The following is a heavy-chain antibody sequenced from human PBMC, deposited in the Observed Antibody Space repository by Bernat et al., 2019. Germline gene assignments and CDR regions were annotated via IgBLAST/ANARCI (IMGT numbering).Heavy chain of an antibody. CDR2: ISGSGGST. Sequence: EVQLVESGGGLVQPGGSLRLSCAASGFTFSSYAMSWVRQAPGKGLEWVSAISGSGGSTYYADSVKGRFTISRDNSKNTLYLQMNSLRAEDTAVYYCAKDKAVAGKCYYYGMDVWGQGTTVTVSS. CDR3: AKDKAVAGKCYYYGMDV. J-gene: IGHJ6*02. D-gene: IGHD6-19*01. CDR1: GFTFSSYA. V-gene: IGHV3-23*04.